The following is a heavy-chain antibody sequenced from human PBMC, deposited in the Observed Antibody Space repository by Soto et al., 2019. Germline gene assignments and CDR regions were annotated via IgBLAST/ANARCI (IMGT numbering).Heavy chain of an antibody. CDR3: AKRGPAGRYGMDV. J-gene: IGHJ6*02. Sequence: PGGSLSLSGAASGFTFSSYAMSWVRQAPGKGLEWVSAISGSGGSTYYADSVKGRFTISRDNSKNTLYLQMNSLRAEDTAVYYCAKRGPAGRYGMDVWGQGTTVTVSS. CDR1: GFTFSSYA. D-gene: IGHD3-10*01. CDR2: ISGSGGST. V-gene: IGHV3-23*01.